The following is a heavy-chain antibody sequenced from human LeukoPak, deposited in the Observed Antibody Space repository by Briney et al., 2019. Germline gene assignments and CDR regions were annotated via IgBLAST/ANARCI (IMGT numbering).Heavy chain of an antibody. V-gene: IGHV3-23*01. J-gene: IGHJ4*02. CDR1: GFTFNNYA. CDR2: IGGDGTTT. Sequence: GGSLRLSCAASGFTFNNYALNWVRQAPGKGLEWVSVIGGDGTTTYYADSVKGRFTISRDSSKSTLYLQMNSLGAEDTAVYYCAKSSGYPTRQFGYWGQGTLVTVSS. CDR3: AKSSGYPTRQFGY. D-gene: IGHD3-22*01.